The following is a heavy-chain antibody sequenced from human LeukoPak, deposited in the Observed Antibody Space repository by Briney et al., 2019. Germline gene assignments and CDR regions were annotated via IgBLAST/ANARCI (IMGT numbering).Heavy chain of an antibody. Sequence: GGSLRLSCAASGFTFSSYSMNWVRQAPGKGLEWVSYISSSSSTIYYADSVKGRFTTSRDNAKNSLYLQMNSLRAEDTAVYYCARPYYDILTGPDYWGQGTLVTVSS. CDR1: GFTFSSYS. D-gene: IGHD3-9*01. J-gene: IGHJ4*02. CDR2: ISSSSSTI. V-gene: IGHV3-48*04. CDR3: ARPYYDILTGPDY.